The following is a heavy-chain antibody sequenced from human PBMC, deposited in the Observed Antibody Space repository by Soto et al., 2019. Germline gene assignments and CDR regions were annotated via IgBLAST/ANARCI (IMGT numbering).Heavy chain of an antibody. J-gene: IGHJ6*02. D-gene: IGHD3-22*01. Sequence: GASVKVSCKASGGTFSSYAISWVRQAPGQGLEWMGGIIPIFGTANYAQKFQGRVTITADESTSTAYMELSSLRSEDTAVYYRARDMTPSMIVVVITAAPRYYYGMDVWGQGTTVTVSS. CDR1: GGTFSSYA. V-gene: IGHV1-69*13. CDR3: ARDMTPSMIVVVITAAPRYYYGMDV. CDR2: IIPIFGTA.